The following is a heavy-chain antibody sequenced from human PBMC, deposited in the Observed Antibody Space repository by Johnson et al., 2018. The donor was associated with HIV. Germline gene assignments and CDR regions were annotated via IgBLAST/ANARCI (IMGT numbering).Heavy chain of an antibody. CDR1: GFTFSSYG. D-gene: IGHD2-15*01. Sequence: QVQLVESGGGVVQPGGSLRLSCAASGFTFSSYGMHWVRQAPGKGLEWVSRINSDGSSTDSADSVKGRFTISRDNSKNTLYLQMNSLRGEDTAVYYCARDPNSSNCSGVTCDSAAFDIWVQGTMVTVSS. J-gene: IGHJ3*02. V-gene: IGHV3-NL1*01. CDR2: INSDGSST. CDR3: ARDPNSSNCSGVTCDSAAFDI.